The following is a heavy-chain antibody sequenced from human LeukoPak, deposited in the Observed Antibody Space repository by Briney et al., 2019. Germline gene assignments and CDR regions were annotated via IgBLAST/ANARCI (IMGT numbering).Heavy chain of an antibody. D-gene: IGHD3-9*01. CDR1: GFTFSSYS. V-gene: IGHV3-21*01. Sequence: KTGGSLRLSCAASGFTFSSYSMNWVRQAPGKGLEWVSSISSSSTYIYYADSVKGRFTISRDNAKNSLYLQMNSLRAEDTAVYYCARDPAYYDILTGYHRAIYYMDVWGKGTTVTVSS. CDR2: ISSSSTYI. J-gene: IGHJ6*03. CDR3: ARDPAYYDILTGYHRAIYYMDV.